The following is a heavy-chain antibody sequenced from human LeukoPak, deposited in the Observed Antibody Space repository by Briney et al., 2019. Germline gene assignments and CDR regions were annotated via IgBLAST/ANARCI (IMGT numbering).Heavy chain of an antibody. CDR3: AKDANWRPLYYFDY. D-gene: IGHD1-1*01. CDR2: ITDSSSTT. V-gene: IGHV3-23*01. CDR1: GFIFNTYA. J-gene: IGHJ4*02. Sequence: GGSLRLSSAASGFIFNTYAMTWVRQAPGKGLEWVSSITDSSSTTYYADSVKGRFTISRDNSKNTLYLHMNSLRAEDTAVYYCAKDANWRPLYYFDYWGQGTLVTVSS.